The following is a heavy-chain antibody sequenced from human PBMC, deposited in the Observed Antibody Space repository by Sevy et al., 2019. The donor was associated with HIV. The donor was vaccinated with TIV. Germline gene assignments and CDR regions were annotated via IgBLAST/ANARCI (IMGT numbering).Heavy chain of an antibody. J-gene: IGHJ4*02. V-gene: IGHV4-39*01. CDR3: ARLDGIAAAGS. D-gene: IGHD6-13*01. CDR1: GGSISSSSYY. Sequence: SETLSLTCTVSGGSISSSSYYWGWIRQPPGKGLEWIGSIYYSGSTYYYPSLKSRVTISVDTSKNQFSLKLSSVTAADTAVYYCARLDGIAAAGSWGQGTLVTVSS. CDR2: IYYSGST.